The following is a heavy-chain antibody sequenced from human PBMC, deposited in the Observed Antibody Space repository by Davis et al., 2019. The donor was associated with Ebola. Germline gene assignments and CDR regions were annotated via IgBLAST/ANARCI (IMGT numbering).Heavy chain of an antibody. Sequence: GGSLRLSCAASGFTFSDYYMSWIRQAPGKGLEWVSYISSSGSTIYYADSVKGRFTISRDNAKNSLYLQMNSLRAEDTAVYYCARANYDILWGWFDPWGQGTLVTVSS. CDR3: ARANYDILWGWFDP. D-gene: IGHD3-9*01. V-gene: IGHV3-11*04. J-gene: IGHJ5*02. CDR1: GFTFSDYY. CDR2: ISSSGSTI.